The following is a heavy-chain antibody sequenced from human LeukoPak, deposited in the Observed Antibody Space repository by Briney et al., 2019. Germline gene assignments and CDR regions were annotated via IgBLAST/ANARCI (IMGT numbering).Heavy chain of an antibody. V-gene: IGHV1-69*13. CDR3: ARSYYDSSGYTGPYYYYGMDV. D-gene: IGHD3-22*01. Sequence: ASVKVSCKASGGTFSSYAISWVRQAPGQGLEWMGGIIPIFGTASCAQKFQGRVTITADESTSTAYMELSSLRSEDTAVYYCARSYYDSSGYTGPYYYYGMDVWGQGTTVTVSS. J-gene: IGHJ6*02. CDR1: GGTFSSYA. CDR2: IIPIFGTA.